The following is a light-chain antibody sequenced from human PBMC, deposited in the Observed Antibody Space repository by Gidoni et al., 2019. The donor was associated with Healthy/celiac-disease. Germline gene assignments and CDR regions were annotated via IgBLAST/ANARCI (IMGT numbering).Light chain of an antibody. CDR3: SSYTSRPWV. Sequence: QSALTQPASVSGSPGQSITIPCTGTSSDVGGYNYVSWYQQHPGKSPQLMIYEVSNRPSGVSNRFSGSKSGNTASLTISGLQAEDEADYYCSSYTSRPWVFGGGTKLTVL. V-gene: IGLV2-14*01. CDR1: SSDVGGYNY. CDR2: EVS. J-gene: IGLJ3*02.